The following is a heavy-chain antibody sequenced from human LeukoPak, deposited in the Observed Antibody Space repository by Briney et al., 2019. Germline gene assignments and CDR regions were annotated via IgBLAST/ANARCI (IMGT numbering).Heavy chain of an antibody. CDR2: TYYSGST. D-gene: IGHD6-13*01. CDR1: GGSISSYY. J-gene: IGHJ3*02. Sequence: SETLSLTCTVSGGSISSYYWSWIRQPPGKGLEWIGYTYYSGSTNYNPSLKSRVTISVDTSKNQFSLKLSSVTAADTAVYYCARRGQYSSSWYSSRVGAFDIWGQGTMVTVSS. V-gene: IGHV4-59*08. CDR3: ARRGQYSSSWYSSRVGAFDI.